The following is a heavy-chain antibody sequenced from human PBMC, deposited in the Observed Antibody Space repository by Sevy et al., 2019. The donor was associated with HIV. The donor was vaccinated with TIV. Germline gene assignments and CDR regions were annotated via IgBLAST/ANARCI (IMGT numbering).Heavy chain of an antibody. CDR3: AKRRVQSGLSGGGANFGMDV. Sequence: GGSLRLSCAASGFPFSNYAMSWVRQAPGKGLEWVSTLIGGGSRTYYANSVTGRLIISRDNSRNTLYLQRNSLRAEDTAIYYCAKRRVQSGLSGGGANFGMDVCGRGTTVTVSS. D-gene: IGHD2-8*02. J-gene: IGHJ6*02. CDR2: LIGGGSRT. CDR1: GFPFSNYA. V-gene: IGHV3-23*01.